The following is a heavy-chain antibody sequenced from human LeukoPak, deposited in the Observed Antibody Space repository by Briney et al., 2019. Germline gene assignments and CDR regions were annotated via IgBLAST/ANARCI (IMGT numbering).Heavy chain of an antibody. Sequence: PSQTLSLTCAISGDSVSSNRAGWNWIRQSPSRGLEWLGRTYYRSKWYNDFAPSVRSRITINPDTSKNQFSLQLNSVTPEDTAVYYCARDPRDYYYYYYMDVWGKGTTVTVPS. CDR2: TYYRSKWYN. J-gene: IGHJ6*03. V-gene: IGHV6-1*01. CDR3: ARDPRDYYYYYYMDV. CDR1: GDSVSSNRAG.